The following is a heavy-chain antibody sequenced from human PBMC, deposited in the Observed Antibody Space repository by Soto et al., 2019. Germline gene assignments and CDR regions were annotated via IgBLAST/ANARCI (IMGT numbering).Heavy chain of an antibody. CDR1: GGSISSGGYY. Sequence: SETLSLTCTVSGGSISSGGYYWSWIRQHPGKGLEWIGYIYYSGSTYYNPSLKSRVTISVDTSKNQFSLKLSSVTAADTAVYYCARDLAAAGTFDYWGQGTLVTVSS. D-gene: IGHD6-13*01. J-gene: IGHJ4*02. CDR3: ARDLAAAGTFDY. V-gene: IGHV4-31*03. CDR2: IYYSGST.